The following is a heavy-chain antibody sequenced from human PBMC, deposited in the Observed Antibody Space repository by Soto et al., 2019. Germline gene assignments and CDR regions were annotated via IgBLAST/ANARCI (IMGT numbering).Heavy chain of an antibody. D-gene: IGHD2-2*01. CDR3: ARDLVNPGYQLPPLSPGNRFDP. CDR1: GGSISSGDYY. V-gene: IGHV4-30-4*01. CDR2: IYYSGST. Sequence: PSETLSLTCTVSGGSISSGDYYWSWIRQPPGKGLEWIGYIYYSGSTYYNPSLKSRVTISVDTSKNQFSLKLSSVTAADTAVYYCARDLVNPGYQLPPLSPGNRFDPWGQGTLVTVS. J-gene: IGHJ5*02.